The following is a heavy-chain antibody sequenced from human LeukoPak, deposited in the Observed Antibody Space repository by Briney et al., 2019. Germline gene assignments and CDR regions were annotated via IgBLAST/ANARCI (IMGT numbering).Heavy chain of an antibody. J-gene: IGHJ4*02. CDR1: GYTFTSYY. V-gene: IGHV1-2*04. Sequence: ASVKVSCKASGYTFTSYYMHWVRQAPGQGLEWMGWINPNSGGTNYAQKFQGWVTMTRDTSISTAYMELSRLRSDDTAVYYCARGATYAYYQDYWGQGTLVTVSS. CDR2: INPNSGGT. CDR3: ARGATYAYYQDY. D-gene: IGHD1-26*01.